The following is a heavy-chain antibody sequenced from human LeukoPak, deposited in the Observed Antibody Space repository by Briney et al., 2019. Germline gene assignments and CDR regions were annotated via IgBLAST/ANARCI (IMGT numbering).Heavy chain of an antibody. CDR2: ISYDGSNK. Sequence: PGGSLRLSCAASGFTFSSYGMHWVRQAPGKGLEWVAVISYDGSNKYYADSVKGRFTISRDNSKNTLYLQMNSLRAEDTAVYYCAKSSGSGWTEPYNWFDPWGQGTLVTVSS. CDR3: AKSSGSGWTEPYNWFDP. V-gene: IGHV3-30*18. CDR1: GFTFSSYG. J-gene: IGHJ5*02. D-gene: IGHD6-19*01.